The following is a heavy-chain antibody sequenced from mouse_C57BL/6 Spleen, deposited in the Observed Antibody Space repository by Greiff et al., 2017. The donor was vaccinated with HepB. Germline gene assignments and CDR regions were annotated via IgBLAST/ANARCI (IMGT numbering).Heavy chain of an antibody. CDR2: ISSGSSTI. V-gene: IGHV5-17*01. D-gene: IGHD1-1*01. J-gene: IGHJ4*01. Sequence: EVKLQESGGGLVKPGGSLKLSCAASGFTFSDYGMHWVRQAPEKGLEWVAYISSGSSTIYYADTVKGRFTISRDNAKNTLFLQMTSLRSEDTAMYYCADYGSSYRAMDYWGQGTSVTVSS. CDR3: ADYGSSYRAMDY. CDR1: GFTFSDYG.